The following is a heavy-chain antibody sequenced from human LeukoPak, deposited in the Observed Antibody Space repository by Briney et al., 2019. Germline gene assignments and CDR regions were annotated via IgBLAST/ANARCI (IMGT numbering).Heavy chain of an antibody. CDR1: GYTFTSYG. J-gene: IGHJ4*02. CDR2: VSAYNGNT. D-gene: IGHD6-19*01. V-gene: IGHV1-18*01. CDR3: ARGAAYSSGWYLYYFDY. Sequence: ASVKVSCKASGYTFTSYGISWVRQAPGQGLEWMGWVSAYNGNTNYAQKLQGRVIMTTDTSTSTAYMELRSLRSDDTAVYCCARGAAYSSGWYLYYFDYWGQGTLVTVSS.